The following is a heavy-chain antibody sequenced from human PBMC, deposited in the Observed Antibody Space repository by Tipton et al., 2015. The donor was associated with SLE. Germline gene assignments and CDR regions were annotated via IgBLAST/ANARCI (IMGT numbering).Heavy chain of an antibody. CDR1: GHTFTSYY. V-gene: IGHV1-46*01. CDR3: ARVGAAAGFDY. D-gene: IGHD6-13*01. Sequence: QLVQSGAEVKKPGASVKVSCKASGHTFTSYYMHWVRQAPGQGLEWMGIINPSGGSTSYTQKFQGRVTMTRDTSTSTLYMELSSLRSEDTAVYYCARVGAAAGFDYWGQGTLVTVSS. CDR2: INPSGGST. J-gene: IGHJ4*02.